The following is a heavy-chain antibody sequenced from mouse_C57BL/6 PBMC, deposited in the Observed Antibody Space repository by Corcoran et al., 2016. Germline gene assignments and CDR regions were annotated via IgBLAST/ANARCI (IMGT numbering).Heavy chain of an antibody. Sequence: EVQLQQSGPELVKPGASVKISCKASGYTFTDYYMNWEKQSHGKSLEWIGDINPNNGGTSYNQKFKGKATLTVDKSSSTAYMELRSLTSEDSAVYYCARDSFLAYWGQGTLVTVSA. CDR1: GYTFTDYY. CDR3: ARDSFLAY. J-gene: IGHJ3*01. D-gene: IGHD3-2*01. CDR2: INPNNGGT. V-gene: IGHV1-26*01.